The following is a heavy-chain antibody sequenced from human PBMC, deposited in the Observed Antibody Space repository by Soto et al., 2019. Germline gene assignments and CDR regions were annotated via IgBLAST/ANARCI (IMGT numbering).Heavy chain of an antibody. CDR2: ISYDGNKE. J-gene: IGHJ2*01. Sequence: QVQLVESGGGVVQSGRSLRLSCAASGFTFSSYGMHWVRQAPGKGLEWVAVISYDGNKEYYADSVKGRFTISRDNSKNTLYLQMNSLRTEDTAVYYCVRDDVAFGGALRYFDLWGRGNLVTVSS. D-gene: IGHD3-10*01. CDR1: GFTFSSYG. CDR3: VRDDVAFGGALRYFDL. V-gene: IGHV3-30*03.